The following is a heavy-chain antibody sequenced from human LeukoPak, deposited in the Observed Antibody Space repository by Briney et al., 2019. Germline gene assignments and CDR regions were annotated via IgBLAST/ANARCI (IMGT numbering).Heavy chain of an antibody. CDR2: VKTNNGNT. D-gene: IGHD6-19*01. V-gene: IGHV1-8*01. CDR1: GYTFTSYD. J-gene: IGHJ4*02. CDR3: ARGLAVAVAGDDY. Sequence: ASVKVSCNASGYTFTSYDINWVRQATGQGREWIEWVKTNNGNTGYAQKFQGRVTMTRNTSISTAYMELSSLGSEDSAVYYCARGLAVAVAGDDYWGQGTLVTVSS.